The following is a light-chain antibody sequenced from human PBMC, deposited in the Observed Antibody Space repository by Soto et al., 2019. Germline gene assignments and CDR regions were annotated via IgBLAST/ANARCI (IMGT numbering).Light chain of an antibody. V-gene: IGKV1-9*01. CDR3: QQLNSYPLT. CDR1: QGISSY. Sequence: DIQLTQSPSFLSASVGDRVTITCRASQGISSYLAWYQQKPGKAPKLLIYGASTLQSGVPSRFSGSGSGTELTLTISSLQPEDFATYYCQQLNSYPLTFGGGTKVEIK. J-gene: IGKJ4*01. CDR2: GAS.